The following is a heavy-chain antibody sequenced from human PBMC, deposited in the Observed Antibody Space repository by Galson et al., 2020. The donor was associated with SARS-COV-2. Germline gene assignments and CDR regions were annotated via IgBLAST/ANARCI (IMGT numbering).Heavy chain of an antibody. CDR1: GGSISSEGYY. Sequence: SETLSLTCTVSGGSISSEGYYWSWIRQRPGKGLEWIGYIYHSGSAYYNPSLKSRLTMSVDTSKNQFSLRVASVTDADTAIYYCARDRVRRGFSYGIDSWGQGTLVSVSS. CDR2: IYHSGSA. D-gene: IGHD3-10*01. CDR3: ARDRVRRGFSYGIDS. V-gene: IGHV4-31*03. J-gene: IGHJ4*02.